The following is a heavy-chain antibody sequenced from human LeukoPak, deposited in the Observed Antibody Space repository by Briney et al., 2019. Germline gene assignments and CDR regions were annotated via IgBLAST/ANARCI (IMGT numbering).Heavy chain of an antibody. V-gene: IGHV3-30-3*01. D-gene: IGHD6-25*01. CDR3: ARDPGYIAAYHYYFDY. J-gene: IGHJ4*02. CDR2: ISYDGSNK. Sequence: GGSLRLSCAASGFTFSSYAMHWVRQAPGKGLEWVAVISYDGSNKYYADSVKGRFTISRDNSKNTLYLQMNSLRAEDTAVYYCARDPGYIAAYHYYFDYWGQGTLVTVSS. CDR1: GFTFSSYA.